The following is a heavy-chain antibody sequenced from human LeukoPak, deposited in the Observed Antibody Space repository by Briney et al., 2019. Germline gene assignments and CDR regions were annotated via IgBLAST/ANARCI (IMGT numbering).Heavy chain of an antibody. J-gene: IGHJ4*02. CDR3: AGGSRRSYFDY. V-gene: IGHV4-4*07. Sequence: PSETLSLTCTVSNGSVSPYYWSWIRQPAGQGLEWIGRIYITGSTTYSPSLESRVTMSIDTSKNQFSLNLSSMTAADTAVYFCAGGSRRSYFDYWGPGALVIVSS. CDR1: NGSVSPYY. CDR2: IYITGST.